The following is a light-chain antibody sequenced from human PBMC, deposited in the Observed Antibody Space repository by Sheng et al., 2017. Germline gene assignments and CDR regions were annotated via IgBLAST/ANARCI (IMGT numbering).Light chain of an antibody. J-gene: IGLJ1*01. V-gene: IGLV3-25*03. CDR3: QSTDDSDTYV. Sequence: SYELTQTPSVSVSPGQTARITCSGDALPKQYAFWYQQKPGQAPVLVIYKDTERPSGIPERFSGSSSGTTVTLTISGVQAEDEADYYCQSTDDSDTYVFGTGTKVTVL. CDR1: ALPKQY. CDR2: KDT.